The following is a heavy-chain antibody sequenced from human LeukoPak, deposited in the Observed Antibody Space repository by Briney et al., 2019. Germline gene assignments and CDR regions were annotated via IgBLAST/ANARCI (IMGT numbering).Heavy chain of an antibody. J-gene: IGHJ4*02. D-gene: IGHD3-3*01. CDR3: ARDQGNQWLLYGAGFDY. Sequence: GGSLRLSCAASGFTFSSYEMNWVRQAPGKGLEWVSYISSSGSTIYYADSVKGRFTISRDNAKNSLYLQMNSLRAEDTAVYYCARDQGNQWLLYGAGFDYWGQGTLVTVSS. CDR2: ISSSGSTI. CDR1: GFTFSSYE. V-gene: IGHV3-48*03.